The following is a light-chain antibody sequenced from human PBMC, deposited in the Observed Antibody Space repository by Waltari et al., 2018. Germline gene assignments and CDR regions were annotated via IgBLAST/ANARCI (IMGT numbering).Light chain of an antibody. J-gene: IGKJ2*01. CDR1: QSINTY. CDR2: AAS. CDR3: QQSYSTPYT. V-gene: IGKV1-39*01. Sequence: DIQMTQSPSSLFASVGDRVTITCRASQSINTYLNWYQQKPGKVPNLLIYAASSLHTGGPSRFSGSGSGTDFTLTISSLQPEDFATYYCQQSYSTPYTFGQGTKLEIK.